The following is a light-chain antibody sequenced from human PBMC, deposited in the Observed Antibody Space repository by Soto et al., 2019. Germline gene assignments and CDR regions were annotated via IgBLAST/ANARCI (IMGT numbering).Light chain of an antibody. CDR1: QSVSSNY. Sequence: EVMLTQSPGTLSLSPGERATLSCRASQSVSSNYLAWYQQKSGQAPRLLIYGASNRATGIPDRLSGSGSGTDFTLTIRRLEPEDFAVYYCQQYDTSPRTFGQGTKVEFK. CDR2: GAS. V-gene: IGKV3-20*01. J-gene: IGKJ1*01. CDR3: QQYDTSPRT.